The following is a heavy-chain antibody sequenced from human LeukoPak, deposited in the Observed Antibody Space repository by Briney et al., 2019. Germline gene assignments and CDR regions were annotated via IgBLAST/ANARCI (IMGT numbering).Heavy chain of an antibody. CDR3: ARGGGLGYCSSTSCYAFDY. V-gene: IGHV4-34*01. D-gene: IGHD2-2*01. J-gene: IGHJ4*02. CDR1: GGSFSGYY. CDR2: INHGGGT. Sequence: SETLSLTCAVYGGSFSGYYWSWIRQPPGKGLEWIGEINHGGGTNYNPSLKSRVTISLDTSKNQFSLRLSSVTAADTAVYYCARGGGLGYCSSTSCYAFDYWGQGTLVTVSS.